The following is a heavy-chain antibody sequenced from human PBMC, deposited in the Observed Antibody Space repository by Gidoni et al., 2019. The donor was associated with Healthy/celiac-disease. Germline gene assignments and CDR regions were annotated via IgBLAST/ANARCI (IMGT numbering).Heavy chain of an antibody. Sequence: EVQLVESGGGLVKPGGSLRLSCAASGFTFSSYSMNWVRQAPGKGLEWVSSISSSSSYIYYADSVKGRFTISRVNAKNSLYLQMNSLRAEDTAVYYCARVHRGGSGNLWADYWGQGTLVTVSS. CDR1: GFTFSSYS. D-gene: IGHD3-10*01. CDR3: ARVHRGGSGNLWADY. J-gene: IGHJ4*02. CDR2: ISSSSSYI. V-gene: IGHV3-21*01.